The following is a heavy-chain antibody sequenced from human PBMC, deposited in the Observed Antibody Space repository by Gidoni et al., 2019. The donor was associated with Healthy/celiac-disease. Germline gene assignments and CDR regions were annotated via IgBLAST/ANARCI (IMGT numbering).Heavy chain of an antibody. D-gene: IGHD3-22*01. J-gene: IGHJ5*02. CDR2: INPNSGGT. CDR1: GYTFTGYY. Sequence: QVQLVQSGAEVKKPGASVKVSCKASGYTFTGYYMHWVRQAPGQGLEWMGWINPNSGGTNYAQKFQGRVTMTRDTSISTAYMELSRLRSDDTAVYYCARDGPDYYDSRDDAPFDPWGQGTLVTVSS. V-gene: IGHV1-2*02. CDR3: ARDGPDYYDSRDDAPFDP.